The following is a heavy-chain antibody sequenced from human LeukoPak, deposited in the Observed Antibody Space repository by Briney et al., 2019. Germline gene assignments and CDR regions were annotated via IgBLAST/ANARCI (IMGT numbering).Heavy chain of an antibody. Sequence: PGGSLRLSCAASGFTFSSYSKHWVRQAPGMGLEFVAGIWYDGTNTYYADSLKGRFTISRDNSKDTLFLQVSSLRAEDSAVYYCAKSPNIGNYYYYMDVWGKGTTVTVSS. J-gene: IGHJ6*03. CDR3: AKSPNIGNYYYYMDV. D-gene: IGHD2/OR15-2a*01. CDR1: GFTFSSYS. V-gene: IGHV3-33*06. CDR2: IWYDGTNT.